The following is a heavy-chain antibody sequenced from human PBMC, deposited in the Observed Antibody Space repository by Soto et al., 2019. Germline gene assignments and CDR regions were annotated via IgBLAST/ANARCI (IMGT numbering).Heavy chain of an antibody. CDR1: GFTFNTYS. Sequence: GGSLRLSCAASGFTFNTYSMNWVRQAPGKGLEWVLSITGSSTYIYYADSVKGRFTISRDNAKNSLYLQMSSLRAEDTAVYFCVIETRRYYYDSSGPFDYWGQGTLVTVSS. J-gene: IGHJ4*02. V-gene: IGHV3-21*01. CDR2: ITGSSTYI. CDR3: VIETRRYYYDSSGPFDY. D-gene: IGHD3-22*01.